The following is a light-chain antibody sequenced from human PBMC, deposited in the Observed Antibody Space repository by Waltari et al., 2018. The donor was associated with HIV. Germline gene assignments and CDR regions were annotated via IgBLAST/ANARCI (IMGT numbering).Light chain of an antibody. CDR1: SSDIGDYNY. V-gene: IGLV2-14*01. CDR2: EVS. Sequence: QSALTQPASVSGSPGQSITISCTGTSSDIGDYNYVSWYQKHPHRAPKLMIYEVSKRPSWVSNRCSGSKSGNPAALTISGLQTEDEANYYCNSYTSSTTLVVFGGGTKLTVL. J-gene: IGLJ2*01. CDR3: NSYTSSTTLVV.